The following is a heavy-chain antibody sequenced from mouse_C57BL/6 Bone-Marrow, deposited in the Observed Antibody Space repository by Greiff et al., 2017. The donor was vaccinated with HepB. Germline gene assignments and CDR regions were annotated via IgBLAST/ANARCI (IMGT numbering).Heavy chain of an antibody. CDR3: ARLDYSNYYAMDY. D-gene: IGHD2-5*01. CDR1: GFTFSSYG. CDR2: ISSGGSYT. J-gene: IGHJ4*01. V-gene: IGHV5-6*01. Sequence: EVQGVESGGDLVKPGGSLKLSCAASGFTFSSYGMSWVRQTPDKRLEWVATISSGGSYTYYPDSVKGRFTISRDNAKNTLYLQMSSLRSEDTAMYYCARLDYSNYYAMDYWGQGTSVTVSS.